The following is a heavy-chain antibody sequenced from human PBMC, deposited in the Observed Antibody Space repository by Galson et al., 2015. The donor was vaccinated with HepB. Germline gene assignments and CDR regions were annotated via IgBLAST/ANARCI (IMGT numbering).Heavy chain of an antibody. CDR2: INTDNGKT. V-gene: IGHV1-3*04. Sequence: SVKVSCKASGYTFTSYAINWFRQAPGQRLEWMGWINTDNGKTKYSQNNQGRVTLTTDTSTSTAYMELRSLRSEDTAVYYCARVRGIAAAGPAFDIWGQGTLVTVSS. CDR3: ARVRGIAAAGPAFDI. CDR1: GYTFTSYA. J-gene: IGHJ3*02. D-gene: IGHD6-13*01.